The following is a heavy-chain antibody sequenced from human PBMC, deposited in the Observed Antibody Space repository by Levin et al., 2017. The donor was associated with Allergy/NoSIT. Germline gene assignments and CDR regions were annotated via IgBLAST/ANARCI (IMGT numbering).Heavy chain of an antibody. CDR1: GYTFTGYY. D-gene: IGHD3-3*01. J-gene: IGHJ5*02. Sequence: GESLKISCKASGYTFTGYYMHWVRQAPGQGLEWMGWINPNSGGTNYAQKFQGRVTMTRDTSISTAYMELSRLRSDDTAVYYCASSGLTIFGLSYWFDPWGQGTLVTVSS. CDR3: ASSGLTIFGLSYWFDP. V-gene: IGHV1-2*02. CDR2: INPNSGGT.